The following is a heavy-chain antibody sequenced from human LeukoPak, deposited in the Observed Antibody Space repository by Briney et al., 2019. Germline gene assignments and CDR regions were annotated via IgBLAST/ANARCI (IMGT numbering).Heavy chain of an antibody. Sequence: VKVSCKASGYTFTGHYMHWVRQAPGQGLEWMGWIYPKSGGTDYAQKFQTRVTMTRDTSITTAFMELNILKSDDTAVYYCVRDGYSGGAFDIWGQGTMVTVSS. V-gene: IGHV1-2*02. D-gene: IGHD5-12*01. J-gene: IGHJ3*02. CDR3: VRDGYSGGAFDI. CDR1: GYTFTGHY. CDR2: IYPKSGGT.